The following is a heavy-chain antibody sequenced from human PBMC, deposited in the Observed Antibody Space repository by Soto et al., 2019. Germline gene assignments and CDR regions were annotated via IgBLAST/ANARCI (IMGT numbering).Heavy chain of an antibody. Sequence: SETLSLTCTVSGGSLISGDYYWSWIRQPPGKGLEWIGSIYYSGSTYYNPSLKSRVTISVDTSKNQFSLKLSSVTAADTAVYYCARHPPSVAGGARETLVPFSS. J-gene: IGHJ4*02. CDR3: ARHPPSVAG. CDR2: IYYSGST. CDR1: GGSLISGDYY. D-gene: IGHD6-19*01. V-gene: IGHV4-39*01.